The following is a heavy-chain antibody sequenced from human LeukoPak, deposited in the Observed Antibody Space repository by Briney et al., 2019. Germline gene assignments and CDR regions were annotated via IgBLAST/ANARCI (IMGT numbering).Heavy chain of an antibody. V-gene: IGHV3-74*01. J-gene: IGHJ3*02. D-gene: IGHD3-10*01. CDR2: MNSEGSNT. CDR3: ARDGMDYYGSGSSGAFDI. Sequence: PGGSLTLSCTASGFTFSSYWMHWARQAPGRGLVWLSRMNSEGSNTIYAGCVKGRFTIARAHATNTLYLQMNSLRAEDTDVYYCARDGMDYYGSGSSGAFDIWGQGTMVTVSS. CDR1: GFTFSSYW.